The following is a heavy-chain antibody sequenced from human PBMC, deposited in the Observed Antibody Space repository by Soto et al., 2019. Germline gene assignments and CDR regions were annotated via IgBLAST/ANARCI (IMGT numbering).Heavy chain of an antibody. CDR2: IKTDGTYA. CDR3: AAGGRGYYAN. D-gene: IGHD3-22*01. Sequence: EVQLVESGGDLVQPGGSLRLSCAASGFTFSTYWIHWVRQAPGKGLLWVSRIKTDGTYATYADYVKGRFTISRDNAKNTLYLQMNSLRVEYAAVYYCAAGGRGYYANGGQGTLVTVSS. J-gene: IGHJ4*02. CDR1: GFTFSTYW. V-gene: IGHV3-74*01.